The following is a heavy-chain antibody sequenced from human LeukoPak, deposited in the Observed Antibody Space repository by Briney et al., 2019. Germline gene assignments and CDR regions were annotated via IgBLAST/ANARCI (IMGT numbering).Heavy chain of an antibody. D-gene: IGHD3-16*02. CDR1: GFTFSDHY. CDR3: TGVWGSYRYYFDY. J-gene: IGHJ4*02. Sequence: PGGSLRLSCAASGFTFSDHYMDWVRQAPGKGLEWVGRIKSKTDGGTTDYAAPVKGRFTISRDDSKNTLYLQMNSLKTEDTAVYYCTGVWGSYRYYFDYWGQGTLVTVSS. CDR2: IKSKTDGGTT. V-gene: IGHV3-15*01.